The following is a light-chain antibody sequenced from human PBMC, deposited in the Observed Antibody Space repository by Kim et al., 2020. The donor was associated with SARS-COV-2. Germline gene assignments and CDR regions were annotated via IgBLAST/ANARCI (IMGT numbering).Light chain of an antibody. J-gene: IGLJ2*01. V-gene: IGLV3-1*01. CDR3: QAWDSSTVV. Sequence: GSPGQTASITCSGDKLGDKYACWYKQKPGQSPVLVIYQDSKRPSGIPERFSGSNSGNTATLTISGTQAMDEADYYCQAWDSSTVVFGGGTQLTVL. CDR2: QDS. CDR1: KLGDKY.